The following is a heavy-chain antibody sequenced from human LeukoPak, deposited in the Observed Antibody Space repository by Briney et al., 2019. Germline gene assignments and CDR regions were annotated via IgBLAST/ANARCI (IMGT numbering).Heavy chain of an antibody. V-gene: IGHV4-39*07. CDR2: IYYSGST. CDR3: ARTCDYDSSGYGLDY. Sequence: SETPSLTCTVSGGPISSSSYYWGWIRQPPGKGLEWIGSIYYSGSTYYNPSLKSRVTISVDTSKNQFSLKLSSVTAADTAVYYCARTCDYDSSGYGLDYWGQGTLVTVSS. J-gene: IGHJ4*02. CDR1: GGPISSSSYY. D-gene: IGHD3-22*01.